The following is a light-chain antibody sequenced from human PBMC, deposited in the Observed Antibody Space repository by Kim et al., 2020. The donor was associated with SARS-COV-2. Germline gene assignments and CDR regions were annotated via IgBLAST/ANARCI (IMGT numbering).Light chain of an antibody. J-gene: IGKJ4*01. Sequence: AIRITQSPSSLSASTGDRVTITCRASQGISSYLAWYQQKPGKAPKLLIYAASTLQSGVPSRFSGSGSGTDFTLTISCLQSEDFATYYCQQYYSYPLTFGGGTTLEI. CDR2: AAS. CDR3: QQYYSYPLT. V-gene: IGKV1-8*01. CDR1: QGISSY.